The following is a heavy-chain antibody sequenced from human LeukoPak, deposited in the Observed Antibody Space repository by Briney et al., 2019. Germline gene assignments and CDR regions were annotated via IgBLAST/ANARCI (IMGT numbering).Heavy chain of an antibody. V-gene: IGHV1-2*02. Sequence: ASVKVSCKASGYTFTGYYMHWVRQAPGQGLEWMGWINPNSGDTNYAQKFQGRVTMTRDTSISTAYMELSRLRSDDTAVYYCARELIRAFCYFDDWGQGSLVTVSS. J-gene: IGHJ4*02. CDR3: ARELIRAFCYFDD. CDR1: GYTFTGYY. D-gene: IGHD3-22*01. CDR2: INPNSGDT.